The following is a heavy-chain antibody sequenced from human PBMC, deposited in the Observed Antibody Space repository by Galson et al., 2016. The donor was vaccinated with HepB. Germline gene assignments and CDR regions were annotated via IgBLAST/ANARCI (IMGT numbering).Heavy chain of an antibody. J-gene: IGHJ4*02. D-gene: IGHD2-8*02. CDR2: LSGSGSTT. Sequence: SLRLSCAASGFTFNTYAMNWVRQAPGKGLEWVSGLSGSGSTTYYADSVKGRFIISRDNSKNTLFLQMSSLRVEDTAIYYCAKGDIILVTPGFEYWGQGALVSVSS. CDR3: AKGDIILVTPGFEY. V-gene: IGHV3-23*01. CDR1: GFTFNTYA.